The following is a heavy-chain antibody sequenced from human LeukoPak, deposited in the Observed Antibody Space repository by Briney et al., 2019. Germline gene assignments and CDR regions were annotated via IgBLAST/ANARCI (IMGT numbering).Heavy chain of an antibody. CDR3: QISGSYLVLFGLDPNHDAFDI. J-gene: IGHJ3*02. CDR2: IRSKAYGGTT. D-gene: IGHD1-26*01. CDR1: GFTFGDYA. V-gene: IGHV3-49*04. Sequence: GGSLRLSCTASGFTFGDYAMSWVRQAPGKGLEWVGFIRSKAYGGTTEYAASVKGRFTISRDDSKSIAYLQMNSLKTEDTAVYYCQISGSYLVLFGLDPNHDAFDIWGQGTMVTVSS.